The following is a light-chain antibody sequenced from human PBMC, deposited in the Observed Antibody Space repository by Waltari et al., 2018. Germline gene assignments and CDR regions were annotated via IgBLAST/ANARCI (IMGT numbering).Light chain of an antibody. Sequence: EIVLTQSPGTRSLSPGDRATPHCRASQSVSSNYLAWYQQKPGQAPRLLIYGASSRATDIPDRFSGSGSGTDFTLTISRLEPEDFAVYYCQQYGSSQFTFGPGTKVDIK. CDR2: GAS. CDR3: QQYGSSQFT. J-gene: IGKJ3*01. V-gene: IGKV3-20*01. CDR1: QSVSSNY.